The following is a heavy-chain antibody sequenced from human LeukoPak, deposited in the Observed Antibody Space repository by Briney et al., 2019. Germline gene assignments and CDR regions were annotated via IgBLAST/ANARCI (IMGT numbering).Heavy chain of an antibody. CDR1: GFSLSGYW. CDR2: NNGDGSTT. CDR3: VREDTPATANY. D-gene: IGHD2-21*02. V-gene: IGHV3-74*01. J-gene: IGHJ4*02. Sequence: GGSLRLSCVASGFSLSGYWMYWVRQAPGKGLMYISRNNGDGSTTNYADVVKGRFTISRDNSKDTLFLQMHSLRPGDTAVYYCVREDTPATANYWGQGTLVTISS.